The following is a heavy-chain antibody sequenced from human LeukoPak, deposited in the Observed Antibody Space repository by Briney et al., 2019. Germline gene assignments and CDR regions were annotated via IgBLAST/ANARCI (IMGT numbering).Heavy chain of an antibody. J-gene: IGHJ3*02. D-gene: IGHD3-10*01. CDR1: GFTFSSYE. Sequence: GSLRLSCAASGFTFSSYEMNWARQPPGKGLEWIGSIYYSGSTYYNPSLKSRVTISVDTSKNQFSLKLSSVTAADTAVYYCARHPYYYGSGNHAFDIWGKGTMVTVSS. CDR3: ARHPYYYGSGNHAFDI. CDR2: IYYSGST. V-gene: IGHV4-39*01.